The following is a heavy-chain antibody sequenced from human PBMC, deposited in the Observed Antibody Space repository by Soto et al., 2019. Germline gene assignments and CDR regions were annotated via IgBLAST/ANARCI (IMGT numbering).Heavy chain of an antibody. V-gene: IGHV1-69*13. D-gene: IGHD2-21*02. CDR1: GGTFSSYA. Sequence: SVKVSCKASGGTFSSYAISWVRQAPGQGLEWMGGIIPIFGTANYAQKFQGRVTITADESTSTAYMELSSLRSEDTAVYYCARGRLCGGDCYSSVNYFDYWGQGTLVTVSS. CDR3: ARGRLCGGDCYSSVNYFDY. CDR2: IIPIFGTA. J-gene: IGHJ4*02.